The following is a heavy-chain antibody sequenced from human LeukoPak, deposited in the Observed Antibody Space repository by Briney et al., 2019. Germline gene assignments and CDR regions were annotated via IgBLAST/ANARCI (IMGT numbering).Heavy chain of an antibody. V-gene: IGHV3-30*02. J-gene: IGHJ6*03. D-gene: IGHD3-10*01. CDR3: ARGRMVRGVIITYYYYYMDV. CDR1: GFTFSSYG. CDR2: IRYDGSNK. Sequence: GGSLRLSCAASGFTFSSYGMHWVRQAPGKGLEWVAFIRYDGSNKYYADSVKGRFTISRDNAKNSLYLQMNSLRAEDTAVYYCARGRMVRGVIITYYYYYMDVWGKGTTVTISS.